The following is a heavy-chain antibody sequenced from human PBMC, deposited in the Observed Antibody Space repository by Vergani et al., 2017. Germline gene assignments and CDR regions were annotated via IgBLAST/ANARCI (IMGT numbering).Heavy chain of an antibody. CDR2: ISGSGGST. V-gene: IGHV3-23*01. CDR1: GFTFSSYA. CDR3: AKDCFGPLVVATKANAFAI. D-gene: IGHD1-26*01. Sequence: EVQLLESGGGLVQPGGSLRLSCAASGFTFSSYAMSWVRQAPGKGLEWVSAISGSGGSTYYADSVKGRFTISRDNSKNTLYLQMNSLRAEDTAVYYCAKDCFGPLVVATKANAFAIWGQGTMVTVSS. J-gene: IGHJ3*02.